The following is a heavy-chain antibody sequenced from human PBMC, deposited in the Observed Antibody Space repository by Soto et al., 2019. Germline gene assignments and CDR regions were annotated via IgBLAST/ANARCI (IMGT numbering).Heavy chain of an antibody. CDR2: IDESGDY. V-gene: IGHV4-39*02. CDR1: GGPIRSSSHY. CDR3: AREGGYVDS. Sequence: QLQLQESGPGLVKPSETLSLTCTVSGGPIRSSSHYWGWIRQSPGTGLEWIGSIDESGDYYYNPSLKSRLTISVDTSKNQFALKLISVTGADSAIYYCAREGGYVDSGGQGTLVTVSS. J-gene: IGHJ4*02. D-gene: IGHD1-1*01.